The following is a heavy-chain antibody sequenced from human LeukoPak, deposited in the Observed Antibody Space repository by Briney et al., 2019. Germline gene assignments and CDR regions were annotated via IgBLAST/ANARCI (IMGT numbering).Heavy chain of an antibody. CDR1: GFTFSSNS. V-gene: IGHV3-21*01. J-gene: IGHJ4*02. Sequence: GGSLRLSCAASGFTFSSNSMTWVRQAPGKGLEWVSSISSSSSYIYYADSVKGRFTISRDNAKNSLYLQMNSLRAEDTAVYYCARVGRGYSYGNPFDYWGQGTLVTVSS. D-gene: IGHD5-18*01. CDR3: ARVGRGYSYGNPFDY. CDR2: ISSSSSYI.